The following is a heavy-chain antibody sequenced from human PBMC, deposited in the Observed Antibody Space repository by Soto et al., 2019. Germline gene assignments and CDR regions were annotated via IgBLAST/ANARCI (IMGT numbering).Heavy chain of an antibody. Sequence: QVQLVQSGAEVKKPGSSVKVSCTTSEVTFSSYAISWERQAPGQGLEWMGEVITIFGTATYAQKFQGRVTITADESTSTAYMELSSLRSKDTAVYYCARDWRVPNPYSYYGRDVWGQGTTVTFSS. CDR2: VITIFGTA. V-gene: IGHV1-69*01. CDR1: EVTFSSYA. D-gene: IGHD3-3*01. J-gene: IGHJ6*02. CDR3: ARDWRVPNPYSYYGRDV.